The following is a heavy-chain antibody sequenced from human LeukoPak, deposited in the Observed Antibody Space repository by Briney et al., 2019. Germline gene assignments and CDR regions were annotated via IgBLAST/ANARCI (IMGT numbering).Heavy chain of an antibody. CDR3: ARSGFSTGFYLGF. CDR1: GYTFTGQF. Sequence: ASVKVSCKASGYTFTGQFIHWLRQAPGQGLEWMGWIDPPSGVPHFAQKFQDTVTTTRDTSIATAYLEVHRLKPDDTAVYYCARSGFSTGFYLGFWGQGTLISVSS. V-gene: IGHV1-2*02. CDR2: IDPPSGVP. J-gene: IGHJ4*02. D-gene: IGHD2-8*02.